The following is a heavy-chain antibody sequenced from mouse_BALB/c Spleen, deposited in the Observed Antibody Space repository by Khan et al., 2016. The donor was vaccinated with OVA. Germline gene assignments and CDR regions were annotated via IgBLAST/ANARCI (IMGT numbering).Heavy chain of an antibody. CDR3: SREEDLYYFDY. Sequence: QVQLEESGAELVRPGASVKLSCKTSGYIFTSYWIHWIKQRSGQGLEWIARIYPGTDNTYYNEKLKDKATLTADKSSSTAYMQLSSLKSEDSAYYCCSREEDLYYFDYWGQGTTLTVSA. J-gene: IGHJ2*01. CDR2: IYPGTDNT. V-gene: IGHV1-76*01. CDR1: GYIFTSYW.